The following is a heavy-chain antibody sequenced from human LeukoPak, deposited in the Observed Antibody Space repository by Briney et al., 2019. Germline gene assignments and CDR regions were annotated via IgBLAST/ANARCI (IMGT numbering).Heavy chain of an antibody. Sequence: PGGSLRLSCAASGFTFSSYAMQWVREAPGKGLEWVSAIICIAGSTSYATRVKSLFSTSRDKSKNTLYLQINSLRAEDTPVYYCAKGSKRYHYYHMAAWGKGTTVTVSS. CDR1: GFTFSSYA. CDR3: AKGSKRYHYYHMAA. V-gene: IGHV3-23*01. J-gene: IGHJ6*03. D-gene: IGHD1-26*01. CDR2: IICIAGST.